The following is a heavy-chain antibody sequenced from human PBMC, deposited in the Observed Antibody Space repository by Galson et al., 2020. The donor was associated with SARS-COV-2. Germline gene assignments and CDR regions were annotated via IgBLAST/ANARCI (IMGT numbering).Heavy chain of an antibody. CDR1: GFTFSSYW. CDR2: IYSEGSST. V-gene: IGHV3-74*01. J-gene: IGHJ4*02. CDR3: ARVDMRNDYFDY. D-gene: IGHD3-16*01. Sequence: ALHGESLKISCAASGFTFSSYWMHWVRQAPGKGLVWVSRIYSEGSSTSYADSVKGRFTISGDDAKNTLYLHMSSLRAEDTAVYYCARVDMRNDYFDYWGQGTLVTVSS.